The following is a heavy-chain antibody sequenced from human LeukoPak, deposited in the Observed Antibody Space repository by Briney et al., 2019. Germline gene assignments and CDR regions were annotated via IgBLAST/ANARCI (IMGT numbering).Heavy chain of an antibody. Sequence: SETLSLTCTVSGGSISSYYWSWIRQPPGKGLEWIGSIYYSGSTYYNPSLKSRVTISVDTSKNQFSLKESSVTAADTAVYYCARQRDGYNYARDYFDYWGQGTLVTVSS. J-gene: IGHJ4*02. V-gene: IGHV4-59*05. D-gene: IGHD5-24*01. CDR1: GGSISSYY. CDR3: ARQRDGYNYARDYFDY. CDR2: IYYSGST.